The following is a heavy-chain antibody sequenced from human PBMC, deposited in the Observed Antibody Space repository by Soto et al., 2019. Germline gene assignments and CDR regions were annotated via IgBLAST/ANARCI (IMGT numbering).Heavy chain of an antibody. J-gene: IGHJ4*02. CDR3: ARSVEGHFDY. CDR1: GFTFSVYS. D-gene: IGHD6-19*01. CDR2: IPSDTKTI. Sequence: EVQLVESGGDLVQRGGSLRLSCVASGFTFSVYSMNWVRQAPGKGLEWFSNIPSDTKTIKYADPVKGRFTISRDNAKNSVYLQMNSLRDEDTAVYYCARSVEGHFDYWGQGTVVTVSS. V-gene: IGHV3-48*02.